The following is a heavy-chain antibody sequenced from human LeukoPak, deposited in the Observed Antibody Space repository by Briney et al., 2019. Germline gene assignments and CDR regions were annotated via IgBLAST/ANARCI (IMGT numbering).Heavy chain of an antibody. CDR3: AKDLDY. Sequence: SLRLSCAASGFTLSSYGIPWVRQAPGKGLEWVAVISYDGSNKYYADSVKGRFTISRDNSKNTLYLQMNSLRAEDTAVYYCAKDLDYWGQGTLVTVSS. CDR2: ISYDGSNK. V-gene: IGHV3-30*18. CDR1: GFTLSSYG. J-gene: IGHJ4*02.